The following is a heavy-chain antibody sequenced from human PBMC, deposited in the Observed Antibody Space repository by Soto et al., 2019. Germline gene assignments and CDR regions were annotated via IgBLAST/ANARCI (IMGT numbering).Heavy chain of an antibody. Sequence: NPSETLSLTCAVSSGSISSSNWWSWVRQPPGKGLEWIGEIYHSGSTNYNPSLKSRVTISVDKSKNQFSLKLSSVTAADTAVYYCARRDCSSTSCYYYYYMDVWGKGTTVTVSS. CDR1: SGSISSSNW. CDR2: IYHSGST. D-gene: IGHD2-2*01. CDR3: ARRDCSSTSCYYYYYMDV. V-gene: IGHV4-4*02. J-gene: IGHJ6*03.